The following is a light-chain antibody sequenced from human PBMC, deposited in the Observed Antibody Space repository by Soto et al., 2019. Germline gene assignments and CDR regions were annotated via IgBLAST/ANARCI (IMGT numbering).Light chain of an antibody. CDR2: PAS. CDR1: QSISSY. J-gene: IGKJ2*01. Sequence: DIQMTQSPSSLSASVGDRVTITCRASQSISSYLNWYQQKPGKAPKLLIYPASSLQSGVPSRLSGSGSGTDFTLTISSLQPEDFATYYCQQTSSTPHPFGQGAKLAIK. V-gene: IGKV1-39*01. CDR3: QQTSSTPHP.